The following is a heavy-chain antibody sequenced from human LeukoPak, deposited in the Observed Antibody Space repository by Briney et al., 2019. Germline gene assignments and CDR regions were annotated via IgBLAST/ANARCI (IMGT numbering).Heavy chain of an antibody. Sequence: ASVKVSCKASGYTFTSYAMRWVRQAPGQRLEWMGWINAGNGNTKYSQKFQGRVTITRDTSASTAYMELSSLRSEDTAVYYCARERRGYSSSWYGYWGQGTLVTVSS. CDR2: INAGNGNT. D-gene: IGHD6-13*01. CDR3: ARERRGYSSSWYGY. CDR1: GYTFTSYA. J-gene: IGHJ4*02. V-gene: IGHV1-3*01.